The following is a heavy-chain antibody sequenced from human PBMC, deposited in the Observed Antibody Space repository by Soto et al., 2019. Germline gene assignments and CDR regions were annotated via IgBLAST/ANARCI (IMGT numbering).Heavy chain of an antibody. Sequence: GGSLRLSCAASGFTFYSSAMSWVRQAPGKGLEWVSAISTTGGNTLYADSVKGRFTISRDNSKNTLYLQMNSLRAEDTAIYYCAKPSGGSYPESRVFDSWGQGTRVTVS. CDR1: GFTFYSSA. CDR3: AKPSGGSYPESRVFDS. V-gene: IGHV3-23*01. J-gene: IGHJ4*02. CDR2: ISTTGGNT. D-gene: IGHD1-26*01.